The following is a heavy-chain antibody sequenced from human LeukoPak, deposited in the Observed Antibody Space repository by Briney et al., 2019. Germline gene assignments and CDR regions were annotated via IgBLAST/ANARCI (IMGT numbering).Heavy chain of an antibody. V-gene: IGHV4-59*01. J-gene: IGHJ4*02. CDR3: ARVRGYCSSTSCAGGPFDY. CDR1: GGSISSYY. Sequence: SETLSLTCTVSGGSISSYYWSWIRQPPGKGLDWIGYIYYSGSTNYNPSLKNRVTISVDTSKNQFSLKLSSVTAADTAVYYCARVRGYCSSTSCAGGPFDYWGQGTLVTVSS. D-gene: IGHD2-2*01. CDR2: IYYSGST.